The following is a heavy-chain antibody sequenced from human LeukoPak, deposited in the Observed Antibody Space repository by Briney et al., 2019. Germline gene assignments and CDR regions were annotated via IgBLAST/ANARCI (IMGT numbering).Heavy chain of an antibody. D-gene: IGHD6-6*01. CDR3: ARDDPYSSSGPFDY. CDR2: ISPYNGNT. Sequence: ASVKVSCKASGYTFTTYGISWVRQAPGQGLEWMGWISPYNGNTNYAQKLQGRVTMTTDTSTSTAYMELRSLRSDDTAVYYCARDDPYSSSGPFDYWGQGTLVTVSS. J-gene: IGHJ4*02. CDR1: GYTFTTYG. V-gene: IGHV1-18*01.